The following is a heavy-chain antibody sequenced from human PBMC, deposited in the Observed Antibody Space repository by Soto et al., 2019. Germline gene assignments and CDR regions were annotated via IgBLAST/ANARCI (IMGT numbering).Heavy chain of an antibody. CDR3: ARDAPKDILNYFEF. D-gene: IGHD3-9*01. V-gene: IGHV3-23*01. Sequence: PGGSLRLSCAASGFTFNLYAMTWVRQAPGKGLEWVSTISDGGSTTYYADSVKGRFTISRDNHSNMLHLQMNSLRADDTAVYYCARDAPKDILNYFEFWGLGKMVTVSS. CDR2: ISDGGSTT. CDR1: GFTFNLYA. J-gene: IGHJ4*02.